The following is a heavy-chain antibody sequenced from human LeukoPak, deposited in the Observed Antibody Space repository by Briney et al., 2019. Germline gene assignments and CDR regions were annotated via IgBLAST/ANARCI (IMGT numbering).Heavy chain of an antibody. CDR2: IYHSGST. V-gene: IGHV4-38-2*02. CDR1: GYSISSGYY. CDR3: ARISYCSGGSCYSGVWDY. D-gene: IGHD2-15*01. J-gene: IGHJ4*02. Sequence: SETLSLTCTVSGYSISSGYYWGWIRQPPGKGLEWIGSIYHSGSTYYNPSLKSRVTISVDTSKNQFSLKLSSVTAADTAVYYCARISYCSGGSCYSGVWDYWGQGTLVTVSS.